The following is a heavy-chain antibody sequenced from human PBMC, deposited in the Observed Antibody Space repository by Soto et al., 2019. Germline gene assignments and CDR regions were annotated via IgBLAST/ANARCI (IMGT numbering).Heavy chain of an antibody. V-gene: IGHV2-5*02. CDR1: GFSLSTSGVG. J-gene: IGHJ4*02. D-gene: IGHD3-9*01. CDR2: IYWDDDK. Sequence: QITLKESGPTLVKPTQTLTLTCTFSGFSLSTSGVGEGWIRQPPGKALEWLALIYWDDDKRYSPSLKSRLTITKDTSKNQVVLTMTNMDPVDTATYYCARMGRYYDILTGYSWTIDYWGQGTLVTVSS. CDR3: ARMGRYYDILTGYSWTIDY.